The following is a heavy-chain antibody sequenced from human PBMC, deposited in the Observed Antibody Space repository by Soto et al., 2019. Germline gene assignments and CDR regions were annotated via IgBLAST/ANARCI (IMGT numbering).Heavy chain of an antibody. D-gene: IGHD1-26*01. V-gene: IGHV3-30-3*01. Sequence: QVQLVESGGGVVQPGRSLRLSCAGSGFTFSSYAMYWVRHAPGKGLEWVAVMSKDGSAKFYADSVKGRFTISRDNSKNTLFLQMNSLRDDDTAVYYCARKTIVSGSRGCIDYWGQGTLVTVSS. CDR3: ARKTIVSGSRGCIDY. CDR2: MSKDGSAK. CDR1: GFTFSSYA. J-gene: IGHJ4*02.